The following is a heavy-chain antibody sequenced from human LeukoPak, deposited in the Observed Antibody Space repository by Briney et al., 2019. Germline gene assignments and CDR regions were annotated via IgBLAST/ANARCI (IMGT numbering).Heavy chain of an antibody. CDR2: IKQDGSEK. V-gene: IGHV3-7*01. CDR1: GFTFSSYW. CDR3: ARDFRITYYYGSGPYYLDY. Sequence: GGSLRLSCAASGFTFSSYWMSWVRQAPGKGLEWVANIKQDGSEKYYVDSVKGRFTISRDNAKNSLYLQMNSLRAEDTAVYYCARDFRITYYYGSGPYYLDYWGQGTLVTVSS. J-gene: IGHJ4*02. D-gene: IGHD3-10*01.